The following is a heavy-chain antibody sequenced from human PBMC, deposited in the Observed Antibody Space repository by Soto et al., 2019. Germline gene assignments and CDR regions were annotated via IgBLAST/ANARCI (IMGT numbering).Heavy chain of an antibody. Sequence: QVQLVESGGGVVQPGGSLRLSCAASGFTFGRHGMHWVRQAPGKGLEWVAVIGSDGRRASYADSVKGRFTISRDNGQNTLNSLRAEATAVSYCARDDSCGVNGLDSGGAGTLVNVSS. D-gene: IGHD2-21*01. CDR3: ARDDSCGVNGLDS. J-gene: IGHJ4*02. V-gene: IGHV3-33*01. CDR1: GFTFGRHG. CDR2: IGSDGRRA.